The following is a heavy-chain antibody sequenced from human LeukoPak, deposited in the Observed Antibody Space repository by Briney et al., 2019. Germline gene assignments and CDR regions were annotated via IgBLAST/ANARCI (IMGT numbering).Heavy chain of an antibody. Sequence: SETLSLTCTVYGGSFSGSHLSWIRQSPGKGLEWIGYIDHTGITSYNTSSRDRVTVSVYMSKTHFTLKLNAVTAADAAVYYCARGYDFDYWGRGTLVSVSS. CDR3: ARGYDFDY. D-gene: IGHD2-2*01. CDR1: GGSFSGSH. V-gene: IGHV4-34*01. CDR2: IDHTGIT. J-gene: IGHJ4*02.